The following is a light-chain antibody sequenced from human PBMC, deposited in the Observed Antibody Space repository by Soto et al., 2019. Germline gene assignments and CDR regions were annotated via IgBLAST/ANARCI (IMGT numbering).Light chain of an antibody. CDR1: QTVTSSY. V-gene: IGKV3-20*01. CDR2: GAS. CDR3: QQYGSSPPT. J-gene: IGKJ1*01. Sequence: EIVLTQSPGTLSLSPGERATLSCRASQTVTSSYLAWYQQKPGQAPRLLIYGASSRATGIPDRLSGSGSGTDFTLTISRLEPEDFAVYYCQQYGSSPPTFGQGTKVEIE.